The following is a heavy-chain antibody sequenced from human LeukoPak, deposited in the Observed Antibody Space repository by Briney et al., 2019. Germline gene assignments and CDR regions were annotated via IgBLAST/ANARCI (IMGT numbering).Heavy chain of an antibody. CDR3: AHMATSDRKRIAAAQGGYFQH. D-gene: IGHD6-13*01. V-gene: IGHV2-5*02. J-gene: IGHJ1*01. CDR1: GFSLSTSGVG. Sequence: SGPTLVNPTQTLTLTCTFSGFSLSTSGVGVGWIRQPPGKALEWLALIYWDDDKRYSPSLKSRLTITEDTSKNQVVLTMTNMDPVDTATYYCAHMATSDRKRIAAAQGGYFQHWGQGTLVTVSS. CDR2: IYWDDDK.